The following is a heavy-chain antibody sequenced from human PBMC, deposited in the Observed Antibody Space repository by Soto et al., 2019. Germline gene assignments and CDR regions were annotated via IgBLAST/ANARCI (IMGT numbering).Heavy chain of an antibody. V-gene: IGHV4-59*08. CDR3: ARHKDGAGSTYFDY. J-gene: IGHJ4*02. Sequence: QVQLQESGPGLVKPSETLSLTCTVSGGSISSYYWSWIRQPPGMGLEWIGYIDYSGSTNYNPSLKSRVTITADTSKNQASLELNTMTAADTAVYYCARHKDGAGSTYFDYWGQGTLVTVSS. CDR2: IDYSGST. D-gene: IGHD3-10*01. CDR1: GGSISSYY.